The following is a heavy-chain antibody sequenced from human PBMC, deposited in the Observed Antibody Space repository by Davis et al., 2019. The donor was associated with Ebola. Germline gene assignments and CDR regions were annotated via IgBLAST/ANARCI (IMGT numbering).Heavy chain of an antibody. V-gene: IGHV1-8*02. CDR2: MNPNSGNT. D-gene: IGHD3-3*01. Sequence: ASVKVSCKASGGTFSSYAISWVRQATGQGLEWMGWMNPNSGNTGYAQKFQGRVTMTRNTSISTAYMELSSLRSEDTAVYYCARGPAGRITIFGVEFDPWGQGTLVTVSS. CDR1: GGTFSSYA. CDR3: ARGPAGRITIFGVEFDP. J-gene: IGHJ5*02.